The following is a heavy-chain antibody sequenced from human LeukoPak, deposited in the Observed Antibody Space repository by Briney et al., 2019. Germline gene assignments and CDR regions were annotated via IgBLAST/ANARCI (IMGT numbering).Heavy chain of an antibody. CDR1: GYTLTELS. Sequence: ASVKVSCKVSGYTLTELSMDWVRQAPGKGLEWMGGFDPEDGETIYAQKFQGRVTMTEDTSTDTAYMELSSLRSEDTAVYYCATDLDYDFWSGPEKWGQGTLVTVAS. J-gene: IGHJ4*02. CDR3: ATDLDYDFWSGPEK. V-gene: IGHV1-24*01. CDR2: FDPEDGET. D-gene: IGHD3-3*01.